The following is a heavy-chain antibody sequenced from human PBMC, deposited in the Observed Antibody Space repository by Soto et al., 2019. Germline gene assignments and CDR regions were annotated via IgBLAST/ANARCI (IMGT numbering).Heavy chain of an antibody. Sequence: GGSLRLSCAASGFTFSSYSMNWVRQAPGKGLEWVSYISSSSSTIYYADSVKGRFTISRDNAKNSLYLQMNSLRAEDTAVYYCARSPSPNEHYDFWSGYYPFDYWGQGTLVTVSS. D-gene: IGHD3-3*01. CDR2: ISSSSSTI. V-gene: IGHV3-48*01. CDR3: ARSPSPNEHYDFWSGYYPFDY. J-gene: IGHJ4*02. CDR1: GFTFSSYS.